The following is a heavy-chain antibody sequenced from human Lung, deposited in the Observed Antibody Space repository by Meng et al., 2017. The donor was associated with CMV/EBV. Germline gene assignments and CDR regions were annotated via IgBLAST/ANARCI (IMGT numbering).Heavy chain of an antibody. J-gene: IGHJ1*01. CDR1: GGTFNSYV. V-gene: IGHV1-69*05. CDR2: ITPISATV. D-gene: IGHD3-3*02. CDR3: ARWSISIQH. Sequence: SVKVSCKASGGTFNSYVIYWVRQDPGQGLEWMGGITPISATVNYAQRFQGRVTLTTDESTNKAYMELTGLRTDDTAVYFGARWSISIQHWGQGTLVTVSS.